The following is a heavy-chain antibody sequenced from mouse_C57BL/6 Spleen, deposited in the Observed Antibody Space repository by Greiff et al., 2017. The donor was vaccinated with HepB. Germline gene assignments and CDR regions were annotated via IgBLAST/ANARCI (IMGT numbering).Heavy chain of an antibody. CDR1: GYTFTSYW. D-gene: IGHD1-1*01. CDR3: ARDYGSSLFAY. J-gene: IGHJ3*01. Sequence: VQLQQPGAELVKPGASVKLSCKASGYTFTSYWMHWVKQRPGQGLEWIGMIHPNSGSTNYNEKFKSKATLTVDKSSSPAYMQLSSLTSEDSAVYYCARDYGSSLFAYWGQGTLVTVSA. CDR2: IHPNSGST. V-gene: IGHV1-64*01.